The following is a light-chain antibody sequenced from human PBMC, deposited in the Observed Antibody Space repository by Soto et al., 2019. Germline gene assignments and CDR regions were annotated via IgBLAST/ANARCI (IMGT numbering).Light chain of an antibody. V-gene: IGKV3-20*01. CDR2: GAS. CDR3: HQYGSTPLT. Sequence: EIVLTQSPGTLSLSPGERATLSCRASQSVSSSNFAWYQQKPGQAPRLLIYGASSRATGIPDRFSGSGSGTDFTLAISRLESEVFAVYYCHQYGSTPLTFGQGTKVEIK. J-gene: IGKJ1*01. CDR1: QSVSSSN.